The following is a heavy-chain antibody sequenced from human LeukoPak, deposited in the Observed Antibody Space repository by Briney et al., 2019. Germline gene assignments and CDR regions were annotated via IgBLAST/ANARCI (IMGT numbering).Heavy chain of an antibody. Sequence: GGSLRLSCAASGFTFSGFAMSWVRRTPGKGLEWVSGISGSGDNTLYADSVKGRFTISRDNSKNTLYLEMNSLRAEDTAIYYCAKMKGHPLPNYYMEVWGQGTTVTVSS. V-gene: IGHV3-23*01. CDR2: ISGSGDNT. D-gene: IGHD3-22*01. CDR3: AKMKGHPLPNYYMEV. CDR1: GFTFSGFA. J-gene: IGHJ6*01.